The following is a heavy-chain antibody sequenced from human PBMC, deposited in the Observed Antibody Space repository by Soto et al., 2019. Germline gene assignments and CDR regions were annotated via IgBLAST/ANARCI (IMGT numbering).Heavy chain of an antibody. D-gene: IGHD3-3*01. CDR1: GGSISSYY. V-gene: IGHV4-59*08. CDR2: IYYSGST. CDR3: ARHYYHFWSGYPRDEYYYYDYMDV. Sequence: SETLSLTCTVSGGSISSYYWSWIRQPPGKGLEWIGYIYYSGSTNYNPSLKSRVTISVDTSKNKFSLKLSSVTAADTAVYYCARHYYHFWSGYPRDEYYYYDYMDVWGKGTTVTVSS. J-gene: IGHJ6*03.